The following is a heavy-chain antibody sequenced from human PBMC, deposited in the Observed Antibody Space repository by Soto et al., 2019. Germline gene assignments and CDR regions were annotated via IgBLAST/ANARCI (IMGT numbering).Heavy chain of an antibody. CDR1: GGSISSGGYY. D-gene: IGHD2-21*02. CDR3: ARDCGGDCPMRYFDY. Sequence: QVQLQESGPGLVKPSQTLSLTCTVSGGSISSGGYYWSWIRQHPGKGLEWIGYIYYSGSTYYNPSLKSRVTISVDTSKIQFSLKLSSVTAADTAVYYCARDCGGDCPMRYFDYWGQGTLVTVSS. V-gene: IGHV4-31*03. J-gene: IGHJ4*02. CDR2: IYYSGST.